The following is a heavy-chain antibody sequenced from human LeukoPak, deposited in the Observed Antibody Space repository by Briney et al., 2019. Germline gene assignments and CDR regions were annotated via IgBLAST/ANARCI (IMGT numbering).Heavy chain of an antibody. CDR1: GFTFSSYS. Sequence: GGSLRLSCAASGFTFSSYSMNWVRQAPGKGLEWVSSISSSSSYIYYADSVKGRFTISRDNAKNSLYLQMTSVRAEDTAVYYCARVYAEAFDIWGQGTMVTVSS. CDR3: ARVYAEAFDI. CDR2: ISSSSSYI. V-gene: IGHV3-21*01. J-gene: IGHJ3*02. D-gene: IGHD2/OR15-2a*01.